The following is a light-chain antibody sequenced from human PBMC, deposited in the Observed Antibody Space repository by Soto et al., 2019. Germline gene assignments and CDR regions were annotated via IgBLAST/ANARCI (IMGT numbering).Light chain of an antibody. V-gene: IGKV3-20*01. CDR3: QHYDSSPPAYT. CDR2: GAS. Sequence: EIVLTQSPGTLSLSPGERATLSCRASQSVSSGYLAWYQQKPGQAPRLLIYGASTRATGIPDRFSGSGSGTDFTPTIGRPEPEAFAVYYCQHYDSSPPAYTFGQGTKLEIK. CDR1: QSVSSGY. J-gene: IGKJ2*01.